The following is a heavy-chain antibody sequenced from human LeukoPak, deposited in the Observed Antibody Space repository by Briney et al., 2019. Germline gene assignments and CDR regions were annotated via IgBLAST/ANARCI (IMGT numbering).Heavy chain of an antibody. CDR3: ARVRSIAAAGKEFDY. CDR2: INPNSGGT. CDR1: GYTFTGYY. J-gene: IGHJ4*02. V-gene: IGHV1-2*02. D-gene: IGHD6-13*01. Sequence: GASVKVSCKASGYTFTGYYMHWVRQAPGQGLEWMGWINPNSGGTNYAQKFQGRVTMTRDTSISTAYMELSRLRSDDTAVYYCARVRSIAAAGKEFDYWGQGILVVVSS.